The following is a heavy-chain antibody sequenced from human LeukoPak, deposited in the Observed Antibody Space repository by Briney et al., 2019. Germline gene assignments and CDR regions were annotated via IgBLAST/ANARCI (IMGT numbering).Heavy chain of an antibody. CDR3: ARGRVSSSTWYSTYYYYFYMDV. Sequence: PSETLSLTCTVSDDSITMYYWTWIRQPPGKGLEWIGYVDHTGSTNFNPSLNGRVSISRDTSKNLFSLRLRSVTAADTAVYFCARGRVSSSTWYSTYYYYFYMDVWGKGTTVIVS. D-gene: IGHD1-1*01. CDR2: VDHTGST. CDR1: DDSITMYY. J-gene: IGHJ6*03. V-gene: IGHV4-59*01.